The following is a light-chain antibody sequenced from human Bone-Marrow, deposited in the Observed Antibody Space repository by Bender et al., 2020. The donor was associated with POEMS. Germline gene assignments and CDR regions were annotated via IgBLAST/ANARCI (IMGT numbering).Light chain of an antibody. CDR2: KDR. CDR3: QSADSSGPYGSNVV. CDR1: VLPKQY. Sequence: YELTQSPSVSVFPGQTARITCSADVLPKQYAYWYRQKPGQAPVLLIFKDRERPSGIPERFSGSSSGTTATLTITGVQAEDEADYFCQSADSSGPYGSNVVFGGGTKLTVL. J-gene: IGLJ2*01. V-gene: IGLV3-25*03.